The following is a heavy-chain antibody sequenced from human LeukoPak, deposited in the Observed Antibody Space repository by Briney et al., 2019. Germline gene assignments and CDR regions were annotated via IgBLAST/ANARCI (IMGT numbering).Heavy chain of an antibody. J-gene: IGHJ6*02. Sequence: GGSLRLSCAASGFTFSSYWMSWVRQAPGKGLEWVANIKQDGSEKYYVDSVKGRFTISRDNAKNSLYLQMNSLRTEDTAVYYCARDRGCSSTSCYGGRYYYYYGMDVWGQGTTVTVSS. CDR2: IKQDGSEK. D-gene: IGHD2-2*01. CDR1: GFTFSSYW. CDR3: ARDRGCSSTSCYGGRYYYYYGMDV. V-gene: IGHV3-7*01.